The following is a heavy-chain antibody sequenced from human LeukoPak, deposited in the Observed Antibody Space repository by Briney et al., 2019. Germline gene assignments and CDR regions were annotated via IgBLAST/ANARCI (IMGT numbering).Heavy chain of an antibody. CDR3: AIVIGSGWSHDY. J-gene: IGHJ4*02. Sequence: GGSLRLSCAASGFTFSSYAMSWVRQAPGKGLEWVSAISGSGGSTYYADSVKGRFTISRDNSKDTLYLQMNSLRAEDTAVYYCAIVIGSGWSHDYWGQGTLVTVSS. D-gene: IGHD6-19*01. V-gene: IGHV3-23*01. CDR2: ISGSGGST. CDR1: GFTFSSYA.